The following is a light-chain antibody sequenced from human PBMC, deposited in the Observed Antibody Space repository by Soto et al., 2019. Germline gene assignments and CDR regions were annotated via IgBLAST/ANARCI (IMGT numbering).Light chain of an antibody. CDR2: AAS. Sequence: AIRMTQSPSSFSASTGDRVTITFRASQGISSYLAWYQQKPGKAPKLLIYAASTLQSGVPSRFRGSGSEKDLTLTVSCLQSEDFATYYCPQYYSYLWTVGQGTKVDIK. CDR1: QGISSY. CDR3: PQYYSYLWT. V-gene: IGKV1-8*01. J-gene: IGKJ1*01.